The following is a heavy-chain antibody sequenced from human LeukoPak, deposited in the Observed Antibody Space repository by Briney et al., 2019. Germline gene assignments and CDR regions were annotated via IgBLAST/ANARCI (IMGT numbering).Heavy chain of an antibody. J-gene: IGHJ4*02. CDR3: ARRRDLYSGSYYPIDY. D-gene: IGHD1-26*01. Sequence: GESLKISCKGSGYSFTSYWIGWVRQMPGKGLKWMGVIYPGDSDARYSPSFQGQATISADKSISTAYLQWSSLKASDTAMYYCARRRDLYSGSYYPIDYWGQGTLVTVSS. V-gene: IGHV5-51*01. CDR1: GYSFTSYW. CDR2: IYPGDSDA.